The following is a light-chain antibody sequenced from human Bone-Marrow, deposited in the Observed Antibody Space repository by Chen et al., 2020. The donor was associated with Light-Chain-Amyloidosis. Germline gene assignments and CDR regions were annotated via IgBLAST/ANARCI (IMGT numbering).Light chain of an antibody. V-gene: IGLV1-40*01. J-gene: IGLJ2*01. CDR3: QSYDTALLSLV. CDR1: RSNLGAGYD. CDR2: DSD. Sequence: QPVLPQPPSMSEAPGQRVTISCTGCRSNLGAGYDVHWYQQLPGTIPKLLIYDSDIRPSAVPDRFSASKSGTSASLSITGLQVADEADYYCQSYDTALLSLVFGGGTKLTV.